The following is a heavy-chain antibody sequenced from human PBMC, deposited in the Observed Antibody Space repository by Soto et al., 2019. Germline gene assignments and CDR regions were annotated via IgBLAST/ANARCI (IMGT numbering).Heavy chain of an antibody. CDR2: ISGSGGGA. V-gene: IGHV3-23*01. J-gene: IGHJ4*02. D-gene: IGHD6-13*01. CDR1: GFNFSKHA. CDR3: ARGFRAGGLIVHDY. Sequence: EVQLLESGGDLVQPGGSLRLSCAASGFNFSKHAMGWVRQAPGKGLEWVSGISGSGGGAKYADSVKGRFTISRDYSRNTLYLQMSSLRVEDTAVYYCARGFRAGGLIVHDYWGQGTLVTVSS.